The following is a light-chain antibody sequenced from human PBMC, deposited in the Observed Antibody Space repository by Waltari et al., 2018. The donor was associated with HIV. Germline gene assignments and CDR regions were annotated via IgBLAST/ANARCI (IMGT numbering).Light chain of an antibody. CDR3: QQYGGSRWT. CDR2: GAS. J-gene: IGKJ1*01. CDR1: QSVSSRH. Sequence: EIILTQSPGTLSLSPGERATLSCRASQSVSSRHLAWYQQKPGQAPRLLIYGASSRATGSPDRFSGSGSGTDFILTISGLEPEDFAVYYCQQYGGSRWTFGQGTKVEIK. V-gene: IGKV3-20*01.